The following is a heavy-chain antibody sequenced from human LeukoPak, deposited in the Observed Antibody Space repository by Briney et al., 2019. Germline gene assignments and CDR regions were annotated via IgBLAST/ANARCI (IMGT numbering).Heavy chain of an antibody. V-gene: IGHV4-39*01. D-gene: IGHD3-22*01. CDR1: GGSISSSSYY. J-gene: IGHJ4*02. CDR2: IYYSGST. Sequence: SETLSLTCTVSGGSISSSSYYWGWIRQPPGKGLEWIGSIYYSGSTYYNPSLKSRVTISVDTSKNRFSLKLSSVTAADTAVYYCASLANYYDSSGYGYWGQGTLVTVSS. CDR3: ASLANYYDSSGYGY.